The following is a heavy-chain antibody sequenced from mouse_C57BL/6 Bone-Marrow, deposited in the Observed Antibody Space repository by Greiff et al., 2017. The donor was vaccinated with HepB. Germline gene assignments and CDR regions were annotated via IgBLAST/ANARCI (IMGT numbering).Heavy chain of an antibody. CDR1: GFTFSDAW. CDR3: TSRWLQGMDY. J-gene: IGHJ4*01. D-gene: IGHD2-3*01. V-gene: IGHV6-6*01. CDR2: IRNKANNHAT. Sequence: EVQVVESGGGLVQPGGSMKLSCAASGFTFSDAWMDWVRQSPEKGLEWVAEIRNKANNHATYYAESVKGRFTISRDDSKSSVYLQMNSLRAEDTGIYYCTSRWLQGMDYWGQGTSVTVSS.